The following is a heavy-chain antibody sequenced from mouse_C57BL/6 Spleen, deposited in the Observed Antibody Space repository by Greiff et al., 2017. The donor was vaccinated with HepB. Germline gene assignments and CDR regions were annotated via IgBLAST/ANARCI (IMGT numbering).Heavy chain of an antibody. CDR1: GYTFTSYW. CDR2: IDPSDSYT. V-gene: IGHV1-50*01. CDR3: ALHRQLRLR. J-gene: IGHJ3*02. Sequence: QVQLQQSGAELVKPGASVKLSCKASGYTFTSYWMQWVKQRPGQGLEWIGEIDPSDSYTNYNQKFKGKATLTVDTSSSTAYMQLSSLTSEDSAVYYCALHRQLRLRWGQGTLVTVSA. D-gene: IGHD3-2*02.